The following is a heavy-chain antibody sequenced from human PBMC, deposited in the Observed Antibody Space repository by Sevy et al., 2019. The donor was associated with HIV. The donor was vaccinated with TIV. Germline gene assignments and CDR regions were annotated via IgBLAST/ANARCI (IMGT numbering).Heavy chain of an antibody. CDR1: GYTFTSYD. D-gene: IGHD3-10*01. J-gene: IGHJ4*02. Sequence: ASVKFSCKASGYTFTSYDINWVRQAAGQGLEWVGWMTPSSRETGYAQKFEGRITMTGDTSISTAYLELSSLTSEDTAVYFCARNLYGSGTFDYWGQRTLVTVSS. CDR3: ARNLYGSGTFDY. CDR2: MTPSSRET. V-gene: IGHV1-8*01.